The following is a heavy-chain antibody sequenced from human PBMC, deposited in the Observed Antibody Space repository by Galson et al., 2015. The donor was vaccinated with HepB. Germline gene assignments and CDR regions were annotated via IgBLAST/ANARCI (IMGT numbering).Heavy chain of an antibody. CDR1: SYTFTSYG. CDR3: AGPAGESSGWSYFDY. J-gene: IGHJ4*02. CDR2: IGAYNGNT. Sequence: SVKVSCKASSYTFTSYGISWVRQAPGQGLEWMGWIGAYNGNTNYAQKLQGRVTMTTDTSTSTAYMELRSLRSDDTAVYYCAGPAGESSGWSYFDYWGQGTLVTVSS. D-gene: IGHD6-19*01. V-gene: IGHV1-18*01.